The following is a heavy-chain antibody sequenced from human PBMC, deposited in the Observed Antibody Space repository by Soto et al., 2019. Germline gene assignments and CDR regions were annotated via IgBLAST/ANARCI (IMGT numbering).Heavy chain of an antibody. D-gene: IGHD6-13*01. CDR2: VAIGGDT. CDR1: GFTFSTYD. Sequence: EVQLVESGGGVVQPGGSLRLSCVGSGFTFSTYDMHWVRQVTGKGLEWVSRVAIGGDTYYSDSVKGRFTIARENAKNSLYLQLNSLRAGDTAVYYCAREAKRQHLDAYDLWRRGTLVTVSS. V-gene: IGHV3-13*01. J-gene: IGHJ2*01. CDR3: AREAKRQHLDAYDL.